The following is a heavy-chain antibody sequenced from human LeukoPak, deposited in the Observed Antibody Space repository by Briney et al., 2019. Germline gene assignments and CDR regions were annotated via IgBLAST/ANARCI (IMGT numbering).Heavy chain of an antibody. CDR2: INSNNGNT. Sequence: ASVKVSCKASGYTFTSYGISWVRQAPGQGLEWMGWINSNNGNTNYEQKFQGRVTMTTDTSTSTAYMELRSLRSDDTAVYYCARDFAVTTQKYYYYHGMDVWGQGTTVTVSS. J-gene: IGHJ6*02. V-gene: IGHV1-18*01. CDR3: ARDFAVTTQKYYYYHGMDV. D-gene: IGHD4-11*01. CDR1: GYTFTSYG.